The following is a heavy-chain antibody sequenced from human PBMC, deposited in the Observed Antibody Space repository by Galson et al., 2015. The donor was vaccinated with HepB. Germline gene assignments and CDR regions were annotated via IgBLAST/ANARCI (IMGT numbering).Heavy chain of an antibody. Sequence: SETLSLTCTVTGGSISSSHWWSWVRQPPGKGLEWIGEIYHSESTYYNPSLKSRVTISVDTSKNQFSLKLSSVTAADTAVYYCARGSVPLTMIVGGGNYFDYWGQGTLVTVSS. CDR3: ARGSVPLTMIVGGGNYFDY. J-gene: IGHJ4*02. D-gene: IGHD3-22*01. CDR1: GGSISSSHW. V-gene: IGHV4-4*02. CDR2: IYHSEST.